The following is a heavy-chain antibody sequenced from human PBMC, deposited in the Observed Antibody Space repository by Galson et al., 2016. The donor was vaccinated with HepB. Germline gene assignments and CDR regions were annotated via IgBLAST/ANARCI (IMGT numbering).Heavy chain of an antibody. D-gene: IGHD3-9*01. CDR1: GFSLSTSGVG. V-gene: IGHV2-5*01. CDR2: IYWNDDK. CDR3: VRSASATYYDILTDPPYYFHAMDV. J-gene: IGHJ6*04. Sequence: PALVKPTQTLTLTCTFSGFSLSTSGVGVGWIRQPPGKALEWLALIYWNDDKRYSPSLKSRLTITEDTSKTQVVLRLTNMDPVDTATYFCVRSASATYYDILTDPPYYFHAMDVWGKGTTVTVSS.